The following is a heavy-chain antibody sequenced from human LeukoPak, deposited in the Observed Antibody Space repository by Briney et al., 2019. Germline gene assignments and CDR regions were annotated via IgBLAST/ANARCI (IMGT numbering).Heavy chain of an antibody. CDR2: INPNSGGT. Sequence: ASVKVSCKAPGYTFTDYYIHWVRQAPGQGLEWMGWINPNSGGTNYAQKFQGRVTMTRDTSITTAYMELSSLRSDDTAVYYCARGRRNIWESYLLNWGQGTLVTVSS. CDR3: ARGRRNIWESYLLN. D-gene: IGHD3-16*02. V-gene: IGHV1-2*02. J-gene: IGHJ4*02. CDR1: GYTFTDYY.